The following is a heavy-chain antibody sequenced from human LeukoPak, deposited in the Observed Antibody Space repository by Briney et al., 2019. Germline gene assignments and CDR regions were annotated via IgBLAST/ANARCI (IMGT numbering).Heavy chain of an antibody. J-gene: IGHJ4*02. V-gene: IGHV4-39*07. Sequence: SETLSLTCTVSSGSISTSNYYWGWVRQPPGKALEWIGNIFYSGSTYYSPSLKSRVTISLDTSRNQFSLKLNSVTAADTAVYYCARETYSNILTGTDYWGPGTLVTVSS. CDR2: IFYSGST. D-gene: IGHD3-9*01. CDR1: SGSISTSNYY. CDR3: ARETYSNILTGTDY.